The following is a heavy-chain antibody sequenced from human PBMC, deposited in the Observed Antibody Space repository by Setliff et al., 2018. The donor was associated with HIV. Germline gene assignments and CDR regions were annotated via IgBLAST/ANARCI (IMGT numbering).Heavy chain of an antibody. Sequence: SVKVSCKASGGTSCTHAMNWVRQAPGQGLEWMGQIISILDITTYAQQLQGRVTITADESTSTFYMELSSLRSADTAVYYCAGPRGDEAFDIWGQGTKVTVSS. CDR3: AGPRGDEAFDI. V-gene: IGHV1-69*10. CDR1: GGTSCTHA. J-gene: IGHJ3*02. CDR2: IISILDIT. D-gene: IGHD3-10*01.